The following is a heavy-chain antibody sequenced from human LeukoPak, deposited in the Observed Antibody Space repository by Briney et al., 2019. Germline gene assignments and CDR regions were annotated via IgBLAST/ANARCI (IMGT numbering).Heavy chain of an antibody. V-gene: IGHV1-46*01. J-gene: IGHJ6*03. Sequence: GASVKDSCKASGYTFVNYGLIWVRQAAGQGLEWMGIINPSGGRTNYAQKFQGRVTMTRDMSTSTVYMELSSLRSEDTAVYYCARGRATTLHFYYYYMDVWGKGTTVTVSS. CDR3: ARGRATTLHFYYYYMDV. D-gene: IGHD1-26*01. CDR2: INPSGGRT. CDR1: GYTFVNYG.